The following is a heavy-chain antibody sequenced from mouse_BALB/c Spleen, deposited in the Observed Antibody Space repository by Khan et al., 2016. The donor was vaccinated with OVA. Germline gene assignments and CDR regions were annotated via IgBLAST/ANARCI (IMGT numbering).Heavy chain of an antibody. D-gene: IGHD1-1*01. CDR2: IYPFNDDT. CDR1: GYTFTSYV. V-gene: IGHV1S136*01. Sequence: IQLVQSGPELVKPGASVKMSCKASGYTFTSYVMHWVKQKPGLGLEWIGYIYPFNDDTKNNEKFKGKATLTSDKSSSTAYMELSGLTSEDSAVYYCARVGTYYVSFAYWGQGTLVTVSA. CDR3: ARVGTYYVSFAY. J-gene: IGHJ3*01.